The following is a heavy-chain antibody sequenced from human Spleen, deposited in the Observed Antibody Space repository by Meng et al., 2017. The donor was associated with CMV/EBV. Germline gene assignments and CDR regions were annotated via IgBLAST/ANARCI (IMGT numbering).Heavy chain of an antibody. CDR3: AKGGINWRLMDV. Sequence: ASVKVSCKTSGFTFTDYYLHWLRQAPGQGIEWMGWVNPHSGGTNYAQRFQARVTMTRDTSINTTYMELSRLKSDDTAVYYCAKGGINWRLMDVWGQGTTVIVSS. CDR2: VNPHSGGT. V-gene: IGHV1-2*02. D-gene: IGHD1-1*01. J-gene: IGHJ6*02. CDR1: GFTFTDYY.